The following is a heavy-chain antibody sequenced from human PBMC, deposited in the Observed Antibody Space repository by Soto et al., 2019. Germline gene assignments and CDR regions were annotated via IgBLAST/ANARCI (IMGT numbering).Heavy chain of an antibody. CDR1: GFTFSTYS. CDR2: ITTSSSFR. Sequence: GGSLRLSCVASGFTFSTYSMNWVRQAPGKGLEWVADITTSSSFRFYADSMKGRFTISRDDAKNSLYLQMNSLRVEDTGEYYCARDLLVALATLTLDSWGQGTLVTVSS. D-gene: IGHD2-15*01. CDR3: ARDLLVALATLTLDS. J-gene: IGHJ4*02. V-gene: IGHV3-21*01.